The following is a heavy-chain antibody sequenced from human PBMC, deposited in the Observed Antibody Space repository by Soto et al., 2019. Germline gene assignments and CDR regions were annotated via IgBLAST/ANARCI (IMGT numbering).Heavy chain of an antibody. CDR3: AKEEVLIVVAPAAKDY. CDR1: GFTSSSYA. V-gene: IGHV3-23*01. J-gene: IGHJ4*02. Sequence: PGGSLRLSCAASGFTSSSYAMSWVRQAPGTGLEWVSAISGSGGSTYYADSVKGRFTISRDNSKNTLYLQMNSLRAEDTAVYYCAKEEVLIVVAPAAKDYWGQGTLVTVSS. D-gene: IGHD2-2*01. CDR2: ISGSGGST.